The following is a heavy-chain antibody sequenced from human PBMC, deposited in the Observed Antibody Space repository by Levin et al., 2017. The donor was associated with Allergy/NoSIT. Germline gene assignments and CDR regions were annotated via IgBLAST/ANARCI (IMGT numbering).Heavy chain of an antibody. CDR1: GFTFSNYW. CDR3: ARDTEYSNFWTGSSY. CDR2: IKPDGSEK. J-gene: IGHJ4*01. Sequence: PGGSLRLSCAASGFTFSNYWMTWVRQAPGKGLEWLANIKPDGSEKYYADSVKGRFTISRDNAKNSLFLQMNSLRVEDTAVFYCARDTEYSNFWTGSSYWGHGTLVTVTS. D-gene: IGHD3/OR15-3a*01. V-gene: IGHV3-7*01.